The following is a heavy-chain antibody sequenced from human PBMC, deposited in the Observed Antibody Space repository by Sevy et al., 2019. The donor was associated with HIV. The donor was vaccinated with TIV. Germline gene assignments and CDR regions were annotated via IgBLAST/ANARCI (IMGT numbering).Heavy chain of an antibody. CDR1: GFTFSSYA. Sequence: GGSLRLSCAASGFTFSSYAMHWVRQAPGKGLEWVAVISYDGSNKYYADSVKGRFTISRDNSKNTLYLQMNSLRAEDTAVYYCARVCSTAVAGSFRGGESMNDYWGQGTLVTVSS. CDR2: ISYDGSNK. V-gene: IGHV3-30-3*01. CDR3: ARVCSTAVAGSFRGGESMNDY. J-gene: IGHJ4*02. D-gene: IGHD6-19*01.